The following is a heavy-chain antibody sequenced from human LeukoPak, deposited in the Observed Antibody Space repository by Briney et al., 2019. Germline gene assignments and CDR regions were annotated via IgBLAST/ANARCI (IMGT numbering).Heavy chain of an antibody. J-gene: IGHJ4*02. V-gene: IGHV3-23*01. CDR2: IRADAITT. CDR3: VKDDGWVQYAN. Sequence: GGSLRLSCATSGFIFSHHGMNWVRQAPGKGLEWVSGIRADAITTYYADSVKGRFIISRDNSKNTVYLQMNSLSAEDAAVYYCVKDDGWVQYANWGQGTLVTVSS. CDR1: GFIFSHHG. D-gene: IGHD5-24*01.